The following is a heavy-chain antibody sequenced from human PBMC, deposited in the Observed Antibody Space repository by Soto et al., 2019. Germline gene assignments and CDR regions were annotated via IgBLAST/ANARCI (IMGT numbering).Heavy chain of an antibody. Sequence: GGSLRLSCATSGFSISSSYMNWVRQAPGKGLEWVSVIYSAGNTYYADSVRGRFTISRDSSKNTLYLQMTRLRAEDTALYFCKSGHDYDSSGGYYFEYWGQGALVTVSS. J-gene: IGHJ4*02. D-gene: IGHD3-22*01. CDR1: GFSISSSY. V-gene: IGHV3-53*01. CDR3: KSGHDYDSSGGYYFEY. CDR2: IYSAGNT.